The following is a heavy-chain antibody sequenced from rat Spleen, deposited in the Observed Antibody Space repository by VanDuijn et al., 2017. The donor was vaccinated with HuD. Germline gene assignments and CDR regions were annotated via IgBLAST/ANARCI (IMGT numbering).Heavy chain of an antibody. CDR2: ISPSGGST. Sequence: EVQLVESGGGLVQPGRSMKLSCAVSGFTFSNYDMAWVRQAPTKGLEWVASISPSGGSTYYPDSVKGRFTISRDNAKNTLYLQMDSLRSEDTATYYCTTGVYWGQGVMVTVSS. CDR1: GFTFSNYD. V-gene: IGHV5-27*01. J-gene: IGHJ2*01. CDR3: TTGVY.